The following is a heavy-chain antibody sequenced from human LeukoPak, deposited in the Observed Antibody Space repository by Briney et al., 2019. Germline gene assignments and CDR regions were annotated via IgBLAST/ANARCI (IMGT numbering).Heavy chain of an antibody. CDR2: ISAYNGNT. J-gene: IGHJ4*02. V-gene: IGHV1-18*01. CDR1: GYTFTSYD. CDR3: ARDLSSGWFTHFDY. Sequence: ASVKVSCKASGYTFTSYDINWVRQATGQGLEWMGWISAYNGNTNYAQKLQGRVTMTTDTSTSTAYMELRSLRSDDTAVYYCARDLSSGWFTHFDYWGQGTLVTVSS. D-gene: IGHD6-19*01.